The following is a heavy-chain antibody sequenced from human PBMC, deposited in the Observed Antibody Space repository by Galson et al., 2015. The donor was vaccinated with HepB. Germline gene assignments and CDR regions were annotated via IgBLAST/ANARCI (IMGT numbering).Heavy chain of an antibody. J-gene: IGHJ4*02. D-gene: IGHD3-22*01. CDR1: GGTFSSHT. V-gene: IGHV1-69*13. Sequence: SVKASCKASGGTFSSHTISWLRQAPGQGLEWMGGIIPIFGSGNYAQKFQGRVTITADESKSTTYMELSSLRSEDTAVYYCARQYDTSGYYAYWGQGTLVTVSS. CDR2: IIPIFGSG. CDR3: ARQYDTSGYYAY.